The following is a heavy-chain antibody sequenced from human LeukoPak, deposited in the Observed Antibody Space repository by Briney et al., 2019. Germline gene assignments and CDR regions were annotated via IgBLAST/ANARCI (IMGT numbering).Heavy chain of an antibody. D-gene: IGHD3-22*01. CDR1: GFTFGDYV. Sequence: GGSLRLSCTASGFTFGDYVMSWVRQAPGKGLEWVGFIRSKAYGGTTEYAASVKGRFTISRDDSKSIAYLQMNSLKTEDTAVYYCTREGGSGYYYDFDYWGQGTLVTVSS. CDR3: TREGGSGYYYDFDY. CDR2: IRSKAYGGTT. V-gene: IGHV3-49*04. J-gene: IGHJ4*02.